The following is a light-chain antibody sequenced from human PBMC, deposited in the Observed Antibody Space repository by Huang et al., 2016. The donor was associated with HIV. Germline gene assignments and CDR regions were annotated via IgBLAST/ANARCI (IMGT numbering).Light chain of an antibody. CDR2: DAS. Sequence: EIVLTQSPATLSLSPGERATLSCRASQSVSRNLGWYQQKFGQAPRLFIYDASTRATGIPARVSGSGSGTNFTLTISSLVPEDCAVYYCQQRDTFGPGTRLEIK. CDR3: QQRDT. V-gene: IGKV3-11*01. CDR1: QSVSRN. J-gene: IGKJ5*01.